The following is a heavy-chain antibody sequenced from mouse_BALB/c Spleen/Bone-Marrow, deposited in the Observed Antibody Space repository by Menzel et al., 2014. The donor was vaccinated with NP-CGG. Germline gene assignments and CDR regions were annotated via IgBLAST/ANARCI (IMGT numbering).Heavy chain of an antibody. V-gene: IGHV14-3*02. CDR2: IDPANGNT. D-gene: IGHD2-14*01. CDR3: ASYRCAWYFYV. CDR1: GFNIKDTY. J-gene: IGHJ1*01. Sequence: EVQLQQSGAELVKPGASVKLSCTASGFNIKDTYMHWVKQRPEQGLEWIGRIDPANGNTKYDPKFQGKATITADTSSNTAFLQLSSLASEDTAVYFCASYRCAWYFYVWGAGTTVTVSS.